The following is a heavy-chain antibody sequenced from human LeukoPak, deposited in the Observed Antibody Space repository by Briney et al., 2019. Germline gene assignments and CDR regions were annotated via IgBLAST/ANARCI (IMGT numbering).Heavy chain of an antibody. J-gene: IGHJ6*02. Sequence: SQTLSLTCAISGDSVSSNSAAWNWIRQSPSRGLECLGRTYYRSKWFSDYAVSMKSRITISPDTSKNQFSLQLNSVTPEDTAVYYCARGNWNSGNGMDVWGHGTTVTVSS. CDR1: GDSVSSNSAA. V-gene: IGHV6-1*01. D-gene: IGHD1-7*01. CDR3: ARGNWNSGNGMDV. CDR2: TYYRSKWFS.